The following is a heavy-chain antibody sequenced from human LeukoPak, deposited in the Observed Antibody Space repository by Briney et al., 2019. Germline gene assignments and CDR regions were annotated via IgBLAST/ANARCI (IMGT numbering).Heavy chain of an antibody. CDR1: GFTFSGSA. Sequence: PGRSLRLSCAASGFTFSGSAMHWVRQASGKGLEWVGRIRSKANSYATAYAASVKGRFTISRDDSKNTAYLQMNSLKTEHTAVYYCTRRGDIAVAGTWDWGQGTLVTVSS. CDR3: TRRGDIAVAGTWD. V-gene: IGHV3-73*01. J-gene: IGHJ4*02. CDR2: IRSKANSYAT. D-gene: IGHD6-19*01.